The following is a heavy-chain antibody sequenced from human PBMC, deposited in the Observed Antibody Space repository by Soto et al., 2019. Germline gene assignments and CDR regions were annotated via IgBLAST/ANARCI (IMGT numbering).Heavy chain of an antibody. J-gene: IGHJ6*02. Sequence: GESLKISCKGSGYSFTSYWIGWVRQMPGKGLEWMGIIYPGDSDTRYSPSFHGQVTLSADTSISTASLQWSSLKASDTAMYYCARRPAFYGMDVWGQGTTVTVSS. CDR2: IYPGDSDT. CDR3: ARRPAFYGMDV. CDR1: GYSFTSYW. V-gene: IGHV5-51*01.